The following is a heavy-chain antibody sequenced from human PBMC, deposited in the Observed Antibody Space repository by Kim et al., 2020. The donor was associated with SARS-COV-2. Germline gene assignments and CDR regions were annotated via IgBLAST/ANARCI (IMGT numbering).Heavy chain of an antibody. Sequence: YSQNFQDRITITRDTFASTVYMELSSLRSEDTALYYCARPGGGWPQTWFDPWGQGTLVTVSS. CDR3: ARPGGGWPQTWFDP. V-gene: IGHV1-3*01. D-gene: IGHD6-19*01. J-gene: IGHJ5*02.